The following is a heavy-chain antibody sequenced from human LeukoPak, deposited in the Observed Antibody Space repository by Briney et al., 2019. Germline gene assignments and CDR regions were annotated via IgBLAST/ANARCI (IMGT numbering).Heavy chain of an antibody. J-gene: IGHJ3*02. D-gene: IGHD3-10*01. Sequence: GESLKISCKGSGYSFTSYWIGWVRQMPGKDLEWMGIIYPGDSDTRYSPSFQGQVTISADKSISTAYLQWSSLKASDTAMYYCAREASPYGSGRYDAFDIWGQGTMVTVSS. CDR2: IYPGDSDT. CDR1: GYSFTSYW. CDR3: AREASPYGSGRYDAFDI. V-gene: IGHV5-51*01.